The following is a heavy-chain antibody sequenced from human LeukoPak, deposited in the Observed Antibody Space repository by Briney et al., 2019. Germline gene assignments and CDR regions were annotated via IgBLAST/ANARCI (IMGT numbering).Heavy chain of an antibody. Sequence: SETLSLTCTVSGASISSYYWTWIRQTAGKGLEWIGHIYTSGSSNYNPSFRGRVTMSVDTSKNQFSLKLSFVTAADTAVYYCARGRADFDYWGQGILVTVSS. CDR2: IYTSGSS. V-gene: IGHV4-4*07. J-gene: IGHJ4*02. CDR1: GASISSYY. CDR3: ARGRADFDY.